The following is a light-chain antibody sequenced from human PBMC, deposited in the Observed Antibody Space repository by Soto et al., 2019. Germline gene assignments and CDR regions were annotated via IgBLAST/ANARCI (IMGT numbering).Light chain of an antibody. CDR3: QHYNYWPYT. V-gene: IGKV3-11*01. Sequence: EIVLTQSPATLSLSPGETATLSCRTSQSVTSYLAWYQQKPGQAPRLLVYDASNRATGIPARFSGSGSGTDFTLTISSLQSEDFAVYYCQHYNYWPYTFGQGTKVDIK. J-gene: IGKJ2*01. CDR1: QSVTSY. CDR2: DAS.